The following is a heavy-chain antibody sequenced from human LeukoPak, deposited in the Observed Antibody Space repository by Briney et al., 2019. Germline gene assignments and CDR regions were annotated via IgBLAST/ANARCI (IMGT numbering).Heavy chain of an antibody. CDR3: ARANMVRGVGLFFDRNWFDP. V-gene: IGHV1-2*02. D-gene: IGHD3-10*01. CDR2: INPNSGGT. CDR1: GYTLTGYY. J-gene: IGHJ5*02. Sequence: ASVKVSRKASGYTLTGYYMHWVRQAPGQGLEWMGWINPNSGGTNYAQKFQGRVTMTRDTSISTAYMELSGMRSDDTAVYYCARANMVRGVGLFFDRNWFDPWGQGTLVTASS.